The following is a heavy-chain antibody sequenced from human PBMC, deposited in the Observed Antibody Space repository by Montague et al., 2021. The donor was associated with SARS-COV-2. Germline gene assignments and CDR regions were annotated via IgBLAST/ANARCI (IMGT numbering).Heavy chain of an antibody. CDR2: SGST. J-gene: IGHJ3*02. Sequence: SGSTYYNPSLTSRVTMSLDTSKNQFSLKLSSVTAADTAVYYCARGDGVVVAAPYIWGQGTMVTVSS. V-gene: IGHV4-31*02. D-gene: IGHD2-15*01. CDR3: ARGDGVVVAAPYI.